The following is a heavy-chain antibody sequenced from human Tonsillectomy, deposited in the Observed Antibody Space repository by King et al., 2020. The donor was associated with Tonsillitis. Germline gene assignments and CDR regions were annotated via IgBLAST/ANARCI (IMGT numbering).Heavy chain of an antibody. CDR3: SRERTGHIYFDY. J-gene: IGHJ4*02. CDR1: GFTFSSYW. D-gene: IGHD3/OR15-3a*01. V-gene: IGHV3-7*03. CDR2: IKQDGSEN. Sequence: VQLVQSGGGLVQPGGSLRLSCAASGFTFSSYWMSWVRQAPGKGLEWVANIKQDGSENYYLDSVKGRFTISRDNAKNSLYLQMNSLRAEDTAVYYCSRERTGHIYFDYWGQGTLVTVSS.